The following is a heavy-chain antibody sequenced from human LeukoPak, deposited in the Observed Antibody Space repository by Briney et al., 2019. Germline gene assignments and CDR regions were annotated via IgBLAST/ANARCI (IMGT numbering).Heavy chain of an antibody. J-gene: IGHJ4*02. CDR2: ISWNSGSI. Sequence: GGSLRLSCAASGFTFDDYAMHWVRQAPGKGLEWVSGISWNSGSIGYADSVKGRFTISRDNAKNYLYLQMNSLRAEDTAFYYCAKDISSGGFGELSLIYPVIWGQGTLVTVSS. CDR1: GFTFDDYA. V-gene: IGHV3-9*01. D-gene: IGHD3-10*01. CDR3: AKDISSGGFGELSLIYPVI.